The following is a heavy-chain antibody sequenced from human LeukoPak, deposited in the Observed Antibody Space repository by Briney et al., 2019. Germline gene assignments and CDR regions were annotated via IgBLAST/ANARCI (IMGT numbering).Heavy chain of an antibody. V-gene: IGHV4-34*01. J-gene: IGHJ4*02. CDR3: ARHIKGGYKAFDY. CDR1: GGSFSGYY. D-gene: IGHD3-22*01. Sequence: SETLSLTCGVSGGSFSGYYWSWIRQPPGKGLEWIGEISDSGRTGHKSSLKSRVTILEDTSKNQFSLKLSSVTAADTAVYYCARHIKGGYKAFDYWGQGTLVTVSS. CDR2: ISDSGRT.